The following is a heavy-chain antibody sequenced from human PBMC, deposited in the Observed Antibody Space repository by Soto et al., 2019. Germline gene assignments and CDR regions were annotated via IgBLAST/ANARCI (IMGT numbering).Heavy chain of an antibody. J-gene: IGHJ3*01. CDR1: GGMFSSYT. CDR2: IIPLLGTA. D-gene: IGHD1-1*01. V-gene: IGHV1-69*08. CDR3: ARGNNWNEAMYFDV. Sequence: QVQLVQSGAEVQKPGSSVKVSCKASGGMFSSYTISWVRQAPGQGLEWVGRIIPLLGTANYAQKFQGRVTITADKSTSTAYMDLSGLRSADTAVYYCARGNNWNEAMYFDVWGQGTMVTVSS.